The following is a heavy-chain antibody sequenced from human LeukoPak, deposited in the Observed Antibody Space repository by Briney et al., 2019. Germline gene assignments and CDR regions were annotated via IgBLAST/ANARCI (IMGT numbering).Heavy chain of an antibody. CDR1: GLTFSFYG. V-gene: IGHV3-30*18. D-gene: IGHD3-10*02. CDR2: ISDDGSTK. J-gene: IGHJ5*02. CDR3: AKDRYYDIRGRLDP. Sequence: GGSLRLSCAASGLTFSFYGIHWVRQAPGKGLEWAAVISDDGSTKYYSDSVKGRFTVSRDNSKDTLYLQMNSLTTEDAAVYYCAKDRYYDIRGRLDPWGQGTLVTVSS.